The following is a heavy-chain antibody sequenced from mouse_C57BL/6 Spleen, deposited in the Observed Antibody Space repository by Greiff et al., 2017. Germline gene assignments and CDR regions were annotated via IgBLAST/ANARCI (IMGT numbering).Heavy chain of an antibody. CDR3: AREGDVYDPFDF. D-gene: IGHD2-2*01. V-gene: IGHV5-4*03. CDR2: ISDGGSYT. J-gene: IGHJ2*01. Sequence: EVKLVESGGGLVKPGGSLKLSCAASGFTFSSYAMSGVRQTPEKRLEWVATISDGGSYTYSPDNVKGRFTISRDNAKNNLYLQMSHLKSEDTAMYYCAREGDVYDPFDFWGQGTTLTVSS. CDR1: GFTFSSYA.